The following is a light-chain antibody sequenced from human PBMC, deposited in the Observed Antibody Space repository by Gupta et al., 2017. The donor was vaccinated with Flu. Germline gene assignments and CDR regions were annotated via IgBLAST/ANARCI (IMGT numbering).Light chain of an antibody. CDR2: DDY. CDR1: HIEDKS. J-gene: IGLJ3*02. CDR3: QGRDSRDHPV. V-gene: IGLV3-21*02. Sequence: SSLLSQPPSASVAPGQTARITCGGYHIEDKSVHWSQQKPGQAPVLVVYDDYDRPSGIPERFSGSNSGNTATLTISRGEGGEEADYYGQGRDSRDHPVFGGGTKPTVL.